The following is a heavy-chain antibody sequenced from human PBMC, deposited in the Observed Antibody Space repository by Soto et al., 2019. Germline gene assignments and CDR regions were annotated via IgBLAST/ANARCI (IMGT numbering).Heavy chain of an antibody. J-gene: IGHJ4*02. CDR2: LSAYNGNT. V-gene: IGHV1-18*04. D-gene: IGHD2-15*01. Sequence: QVQLVQSGAEVKKPGASVKVSCKASGYTLSSYGISWVRQAPVQGLEWLGWLSAYNGNTKYAQKLQDRVAMPTDTSAHTASLELRSLRSDDTAVYYCARDGIGGWLPQDYWCQGTVVTVSS. CDR1: GYTLSSYG. CDR3: ARDGIGGWLPQDY.